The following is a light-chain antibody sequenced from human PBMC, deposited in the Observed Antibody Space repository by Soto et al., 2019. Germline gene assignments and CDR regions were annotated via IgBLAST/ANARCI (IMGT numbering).Light chain of an antibody. V-gene: IGKV3-15*01. CDR3: QQYNNCPRT. CDR1: QSVSSS. CDR2: GAS. J-gene: IGKJ2*01. Sequence: EIVMTQSPVTLSVSPGERATLSCRASQSVSSSLAWFQQKPGQAPRLLIYGASTRATGIPARFSGSGSGTEFTLTISSLQSEDFAGYYCQQYNNCPRTFGQGTKLEMK.